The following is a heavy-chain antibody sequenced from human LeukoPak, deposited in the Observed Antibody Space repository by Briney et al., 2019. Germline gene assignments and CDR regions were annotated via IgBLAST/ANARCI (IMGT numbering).Heavy chain of an antibody. Sequence: SGTLSLACGVSGGSISSTNWWTWVRQPPGEGLEWIGEVHLSGRTNYNPSLESRVTMSVDMSENHISLKLTSVTAADTAVYYCAREGGPYRPLDYSGQGTLVTVSS. J-gene: IGHJ4*02. CDR1: GGSISSTNW. CDR2: VHLSGRT. CDR3: AREGGPYRPLDY. V-gene: IGHV4-4*02.